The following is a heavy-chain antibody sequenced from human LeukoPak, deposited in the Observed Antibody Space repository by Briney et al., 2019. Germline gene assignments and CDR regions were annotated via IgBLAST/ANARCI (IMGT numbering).Heavy chain of an antibody. CDR1: GGSISSYY. J-gene: IGHJ1*01. CDR2: IYYSGST. D-gene: IGHD2/OR15-2a*01. Sequence: SETLSLTCTVSGGSISSYYWSWIRKPPGKGLEWIGYIYYSGSTNYNPSLKSRVTISVDKSKNQLSLKLSSVTAADTAVYYCAGDRSGTTEYWGQGTLVTVSS. V-gene: IGHV4-59*12. CDR3: AGDRSGTTEY.